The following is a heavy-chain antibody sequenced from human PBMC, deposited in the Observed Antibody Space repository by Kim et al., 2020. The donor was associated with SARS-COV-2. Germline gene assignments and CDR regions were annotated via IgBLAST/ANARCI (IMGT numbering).Heavy chain of an antibody. CDR3: ARDLRDSGGLDYYYGMDV. V-gene: IGHV4-4*02. J-gene: IGHJ6*02. CDR1: GGSISSSNW. CDR2: IYHSGST. D-gene: IGHD1-26*01. Sequence: SETLSLTCAVSGGSISSSNWWSWVRQPPGKGLEWIGEIYHSGSTNYNPSLKSRVTISVDKSKNQFSLKLSSVTAADTAVYYCARDLRDSGGLDYYYGMDVWGQGTTVTVSS.